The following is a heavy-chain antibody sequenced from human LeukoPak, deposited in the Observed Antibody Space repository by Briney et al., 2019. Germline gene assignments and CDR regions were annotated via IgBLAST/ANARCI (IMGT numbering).Heavy chain of an antibody. D-gene: IGHD5-18*01. Sequence: GGSLRLSCAASGFTFSSYGMSWVRQAPGKGLEWLSVIYSGGSTYYADSVKGRFTISRDNSKNTLYLQMNSLRAEDTAVYYCTTKRGYSYGYADWGQGTLVTVSS. J-gene: IGHJ4*02. CDR2: IYSGGST. CDR1: GFTFSSYG. V-gene: IGHV3-53*05. CDR3: TTKRGYSYGYAD.